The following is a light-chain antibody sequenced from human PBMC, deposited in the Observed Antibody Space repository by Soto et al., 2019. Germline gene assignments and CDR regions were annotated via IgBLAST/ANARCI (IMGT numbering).Light chain of an antibody. J-gene: IGKJ4*01. Sequence: EIVLTRSPGTLSLSRGEIGTPAVRASQSVNINLAWYQQKPGQAPRLLIYATSTRATGIPARFSGSGSGTEFTLTISSLQSEDFAVYYCQQYNNWPLTFGGGTKVDIK. CDR3: QQYNNWPLT. CDR2: ATS. V-gene: IGKV3-15*01. CDR1: QSVNIN.